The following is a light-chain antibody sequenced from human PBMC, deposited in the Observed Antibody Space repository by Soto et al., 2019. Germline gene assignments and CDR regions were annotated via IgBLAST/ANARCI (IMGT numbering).Light chain of an antibody. J-gene: IGKJ1*01. CDR2: KAS. CDR1: RSVDLW. Sequence: QRTQSPSTLSASVGDRVTITCPASRSVDLWVAWYQQKPGKAPKLRSYKASSLESGVPSRCSGSGSGTECTLTISSLQPDDFATYYCQHYNSYSEAFGQGTKVDIK. V-gene: IGKV1-5*03. CDR3: QHYNSYSEA.